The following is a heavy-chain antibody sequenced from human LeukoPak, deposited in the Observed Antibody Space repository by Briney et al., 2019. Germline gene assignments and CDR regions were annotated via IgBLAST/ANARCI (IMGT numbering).Heavy chain of an antibody. V-gene: IGHV3-30*18. CDR2: ISYDGSNK. D-gene: IGHD1-26*01. Sequence: GGSLRLSCAPSGCTFSSYGMHWVRHAPAKGLEWVAVISYDGSNKYYADSVKGRFTISRDNSKNTLYLQMNSLRAEDTAVYYCAKSYSGSYSALWAFDISGHGTMVTVSS. CDR1: GCTFSSYG. J-gene: IGHJ3*02. CDR3: AKSYSGSYSALWAFDI.